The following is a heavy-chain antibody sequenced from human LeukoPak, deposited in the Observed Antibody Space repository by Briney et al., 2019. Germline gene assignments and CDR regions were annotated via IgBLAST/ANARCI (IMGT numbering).Heavy chain of an antibody. Sequence: GGSLRLSCAASGFAFSSYAMSWVRQAPGKGLEWVSAISVSGGSTYCADSVKGRFTISRDNSKNTLYLQMGSLSAEDMAVYYCARDGGGSPDYWGQGTLVTVSS. V-gene: IGHV3-23*01. CDR3: ARDGGGSPDY. D-gene: IGHD1-26*01. CDR2: ISVSGGST. CDR1: GFAFSSYA. J-gene: IGHJ4*02.